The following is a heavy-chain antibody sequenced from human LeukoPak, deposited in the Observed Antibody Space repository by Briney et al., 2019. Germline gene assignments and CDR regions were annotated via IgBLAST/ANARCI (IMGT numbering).Heavy chain of an antibody. Sequence: SETLSLTCAVYGGSFSGYYWSWIRQPPGKGLEWIGEINHSGSTNYNPSLKSRVTISVDTSKNQFSLKLSSVTAADTAVYYCARTNDNDSSGYYSWDYYYYMDVWGKGTTVTVSS. CDR2: INHSGST. J-gene: IGHJ6*03. CDR1: GGSFSGYY. CDR3: ARTNDNDSSGYYSWDYYYYMDV. V-gene: IGHV4-34*01. D-gene: IGHD3-22*01.